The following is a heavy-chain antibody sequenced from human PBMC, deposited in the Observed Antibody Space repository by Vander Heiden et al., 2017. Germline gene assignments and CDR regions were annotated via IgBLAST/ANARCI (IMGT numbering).Heavy chain of an antibody. Sequence: EVQLVESGGGLVKPGGSLRLSCAASGYTFSGYSMNWVRQAPGKGREWVSSISSSSSYIYYADSVKGRFTISRDNAKNSLYLQMNSLRAEDTAVYYCARLRYSSGWLDYWGQGTLVTVSS. CDR2: ISSSSSYI. CDR1: GYTFSGYS. J-gene: IGHJ4*02. D-gene: IGHD6-19*01. V-gene: IGHV3-21*01. CDR3: ARLRYSSGWLDY.